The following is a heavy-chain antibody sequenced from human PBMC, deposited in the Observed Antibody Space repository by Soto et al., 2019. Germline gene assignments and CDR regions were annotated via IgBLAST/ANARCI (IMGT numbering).Heavy chain of an antibody. CDR1: GYTFTGYY. J-gene: IGHJ6*02. D-gene: IGHD6-19*01. Sequence: ASVKVSCKASGYTFTGYYMHWVRQAPGQGLEWMGWINPNSGGTNYAQKFQGRVTMTRDTSISTAYMELSRLRSDDTAVYYCAGDSSGWYGYYYYGMDVWGQGTAVTVSS. V-gene: IGHV1-2*02. CDR3: AGDSSGWYGYYYYGMDV. CDR2: INPNSGGT.